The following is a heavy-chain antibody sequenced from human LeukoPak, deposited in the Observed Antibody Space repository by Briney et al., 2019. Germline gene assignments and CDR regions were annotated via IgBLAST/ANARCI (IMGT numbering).Heavy chain of an antibody. Sequence: PSETLSLTCTVSGGSISSGGHFWSWIRQHSGKGLEWIGYIYYSGSTYYNPSLKSRVNISVDTSKNQFSLRLNSVTAADTAVYYCTRDGPRSSGYPDTWGQGTRVTVSS. CDR2: IYYSGST. CDR3: TRDGPRSSGYPDT. CDR1: GGSISSGGHF. J-gene: IGHJ5*02. D-gene: IGHD3-22*01. V-gene: IGHV4-31*03.